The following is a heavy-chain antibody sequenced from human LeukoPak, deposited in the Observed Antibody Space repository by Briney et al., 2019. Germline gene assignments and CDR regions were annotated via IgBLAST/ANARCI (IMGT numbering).Heavy chain of an antibody. CDR3: AINEPRGSHGGDY. CDR2: IYSGGST. J-gene: IGHJ4*02. Sequence: PGGSLRLSCAASGFTVSSNYMSWVRQAPGKGLEWVSVIYSGGSTYYADSVKGRFTISRDNSKNTLYLQMNSLRAEDTAVYYCAINEPRGSHGGDYWGQGTLVTVSS. V-gene: IGHV3-66*01. CDR1: GFTVSSNY. D-gene: IGHD1-14*01.